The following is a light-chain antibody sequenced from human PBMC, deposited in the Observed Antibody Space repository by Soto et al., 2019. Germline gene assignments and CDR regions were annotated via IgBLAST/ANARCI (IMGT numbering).Light chain of an antibody. Sequence: EIVLTQSPGTLSLFPGERATLSCRASQSVSSRNLAWYRQKPGQAPSLLIYGAFNRATGIPDRFSGSGSATDFPFTISILEPADFALEYCLLYGDAPPAYTFGQGTKLDIK. V-gene: IGKV3-20*01. J-gene: IGKJ2*01. CDR1: QSVSSRN. CDR2: GAF. CDR3: LLYGDAPPAYT.